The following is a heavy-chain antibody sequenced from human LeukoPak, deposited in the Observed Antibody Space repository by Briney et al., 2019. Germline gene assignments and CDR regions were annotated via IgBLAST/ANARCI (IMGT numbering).Heavy chain of an antibody. V-gene: IGHV3-7*01. CDR3: ARGSLYDFWSGYPDAFDI. CDR2: IKQDGSEK. D-gene: IGHD3-3*01. J-gene: IGHJ3*02. CDR1: GFTFSSYW. Sequence: GGSLRLSCAASGFTFSSYWMSWVRQAPGKGLEWVANIKQDGSEKYYVDSVKGRFTISRDNAKNSLYLQMNSLRAEDTAVYYCARGSLYDFWSGYPDAFDIWGQGTMVTVSS.